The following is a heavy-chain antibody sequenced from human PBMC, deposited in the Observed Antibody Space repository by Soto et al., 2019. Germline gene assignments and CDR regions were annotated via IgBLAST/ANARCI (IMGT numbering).Heavy chain of an antibody. V-gene: IGHV3-30-3*01. Sequence: QVQLVESGGGVVQPGRSLRLSCAASGFTFSSYAMHWVRQAPGKGLEWVAVISYDGSNKYYADSVKGRFTISRDNSKNQLYLEMNRLRGEDKAVYYCARETYFYDRSGYYLGGGAEAFDIWGQGTMVIVSS. CDR1: GFTFSSYA. CDR3: ARETYFYDRSGYYLGGGAEAFDI. CDR2: ISYDGSNK. J-gene: IGHJ3*02. D-gene: IGHD3-22*01.